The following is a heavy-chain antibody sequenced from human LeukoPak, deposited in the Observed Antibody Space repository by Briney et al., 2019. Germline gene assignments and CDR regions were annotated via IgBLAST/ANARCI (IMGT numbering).Heavy chain of an antibody. J-gene: IGHJ2*01. V-gene: IGHV3-7*01. Sequence: GGSLRLSCAASGISLSSLWMSWFRQAPGKGLEWVADIRQDGSDEHYVASVKGRFTISRDSTSLFLQMNSLRAEDTAIYYCAGGQGWHFDLWGRGTLITVSS. D-gene: IGHD2-15*01. CDR2: IRQDGSDE. CDR3: AGGQGWHFDL. CDR1: GISLSSLW.